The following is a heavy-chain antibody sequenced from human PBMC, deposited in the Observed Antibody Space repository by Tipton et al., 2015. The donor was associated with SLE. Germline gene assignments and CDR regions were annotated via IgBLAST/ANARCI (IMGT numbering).Heavy chain of an antibody. CDR1: GGSVSSGSYY. J-gene: IGHJ4*02. D-gene: IGHD6-6*01. Sequence: TLSLTCTVSGGSVSSGSYYWSWIRQHPGKGLEWIGYIYYSGSTYYNPSLKSRVTISVDTSKNQFSLKLSSVTAADTAVYYCAREGRREQLALDYWGQGTLVTVSS. CDR3: AREGRREQLALDY. V-gene: IGHV4-31*03. CDR2: IYYSGST.